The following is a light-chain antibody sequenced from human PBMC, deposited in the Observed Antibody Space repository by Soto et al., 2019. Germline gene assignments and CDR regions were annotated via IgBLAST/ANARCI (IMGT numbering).Light chain of an antibody. Sequence: EIVLTQSPATLSLPAGERATLSCRASQSVSSYFTWYQQKRGQAPRLIIYDASNRPTGIPARFSGSGSRTDFTLTISSLEPEDFASYYCQQRSNWPRVTFGRGTQVEVK. J-gene: IGKJ4*01. CDR2: DAS. CDR1: QSVSSY. CDR3: QQRSNWPRVT. V-gene: IGKV3-11*01.